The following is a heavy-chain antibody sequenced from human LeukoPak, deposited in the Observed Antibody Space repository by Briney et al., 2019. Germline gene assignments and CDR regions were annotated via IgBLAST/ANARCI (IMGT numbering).Heavy chain of an antibody. Sequence: ASVKVSCKASGYTFTGYYMHWVRQAPGQGLEWLGWIHPNTGGTNYAQKFQGRVTMTRDTSITTAYMELDRLTSDDTAVYYCARQTYYGTGSYSYYFDQWGQGTLVTVSS. V-gene: IGHV1-2*02. CDR3: ARQTYYGTGSYSYYFDQ. CDR1: GYTFTGYY. D-gene: IGHD3-10*01. CDR2: IHPNTGGT. J-gene: IGHJ4*02.